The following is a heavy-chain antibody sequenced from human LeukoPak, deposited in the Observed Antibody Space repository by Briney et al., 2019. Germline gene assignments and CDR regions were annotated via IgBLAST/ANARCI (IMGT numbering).Heavy chain of an antibody. CDR3: ARLITMILVPDHRRDAFDI. CDR2: IYYSGNT. CDR1: GGSISSNRYH. V-gene: IGHV4-39*01. Sequence: SETLSLTCTVSGGSISSNRYHWGWVRQPPGKGLEWIGNIYYSGNTYYNPSLKSRVTISVDTSKSQFSLKLTSVTAADTAVYYCARLITMILVPDHRRDAFDIWGQGTMVTVSS. D-gene: IGHD3-22*01. J-gene: IGHJ3*02.